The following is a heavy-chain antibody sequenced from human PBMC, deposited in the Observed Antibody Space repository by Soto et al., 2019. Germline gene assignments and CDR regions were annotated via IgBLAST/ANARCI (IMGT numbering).Heavy chain of an antibody. Sequence: SETLSLTCAVYGGSFSGYYRSWIRQPPVKGLEWIGEINHSGGTNYNPSLKSRVTISVDTSKNQFSLKLSSVTAADTAVFYCARLRWEQPWVFDYWGQGTLVTVSS. CDR1: GGSFSGYY. V-gene: IGHV4-34*01. CDR2: INHSGGT. D-gene: IGHD1-26*01. J-gene: IGHJ4*02. CDR3: ARLRWEQPWVFDY.